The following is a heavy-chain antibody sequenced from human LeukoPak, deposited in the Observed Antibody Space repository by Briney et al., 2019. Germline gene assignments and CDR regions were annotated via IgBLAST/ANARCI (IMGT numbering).Heavy chain of an antibody. CDR1: GGSISSYY. D-gene: IGHD6-6*01. CDR2: IYYSGST. V-gene: IGHV4-59*01. CDR3: ASVHSSSSVGYYFDY. J-gene: IGHJ4*02. Sequence: SETLSLTCTVSGGSISSYYWSCIRQPPGKGLEWIGYIYYSGSTNYNPSLKSRVTISVDTSKNQFSLKLSSVTAADTAVYYCASVHSSSSVGYYFDYWGQGTLVTVSS.